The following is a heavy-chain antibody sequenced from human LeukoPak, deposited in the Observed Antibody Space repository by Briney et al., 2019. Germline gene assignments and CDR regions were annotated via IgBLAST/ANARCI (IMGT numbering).Heavy chain of an antibody. D-gene: IGHD3-3*01. CDR2: IIPIFGTA. Sequence: SVKVSCKASGGTFSSYAISWVRQAPGQGLEWTGGIIPIFGTANYAQKFQGRVTITADESTSTAYMELSSLRSEDTAVYYCARGGSYDFWSGSPDAFDIWGQGTMVTVSS. CDR3: ARGGSYDFWSGSPDAFDI. V-gene: IGHV1-69*13. J-gene: IGHJ3*02. CDR1: GGTFSSYA.